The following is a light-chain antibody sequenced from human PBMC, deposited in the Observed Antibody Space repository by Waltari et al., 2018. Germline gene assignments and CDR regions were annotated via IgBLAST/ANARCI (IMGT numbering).Light chain of an antibody. V-gene: IGLV3-19*01. CDR2: GKT. J-gene: IGLJ2*01. CDR1: SLRTYY. Sequence: SSELTQDPAVSVALGQTVRITCQGDSLRTYYGSWCRQNPGQAPVLVIYGKTNRPSGIPDRFSASSSGNTASLTITGAQAEDEAHYYCTSRDISGDVVFGGGTKLTVL. CDR3: TSRDISGDVV.